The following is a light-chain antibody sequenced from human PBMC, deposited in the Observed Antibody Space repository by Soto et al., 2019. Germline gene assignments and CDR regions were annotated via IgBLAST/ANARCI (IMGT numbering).Light chain of an antibody. Sequence: EIVMTQSPATLSVSPGERATLSCRASQTVNNNLAWDQQKPGQAPRLLIYGASARATGIPARFSGSGSGTEFTLTISSLQSEDLAVYYCQQYNNWPLTFGGGTKVEIK. CDR3: QQYNNWPLT. CDR2: GAS. V-gene: IGKV3-15*01. CDR1: QTVNNN. J-gene: IGKJ4*01.